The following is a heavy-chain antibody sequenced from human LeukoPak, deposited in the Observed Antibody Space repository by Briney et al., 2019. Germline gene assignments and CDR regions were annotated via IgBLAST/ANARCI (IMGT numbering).Heavy chain of an antibody. D-gene: IGHD2-15*01. Sequence: GGSLRLSCAGSGFSFSSYSMNWVRQAPGKGLEWVSYISSSSSTIYYADPVKGRFTISRDNAKNSLYLQMNSLRAEDTAVYYCARDWPDIVVVVATGGAFDIWGQGTLVTVSS. CDR1: GFSFSSYS. J-gene: IGHJ4*02. CDR3: ARDWPDIVVVVATGGAFDI. V-gene: IGHV3-48*01. CDR2: ISSSSSTI.